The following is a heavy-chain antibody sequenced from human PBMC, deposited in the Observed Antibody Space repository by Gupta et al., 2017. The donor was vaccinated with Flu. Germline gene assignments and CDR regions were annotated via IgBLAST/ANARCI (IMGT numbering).Heavy chain of an antibody. V-gene: IGHV3-33*01. CDR3: ARDHYEILEWLRPSGMDV. D-gene: IGHD3-3*01. CDR2: IWYDGSNK. Sequence: QVPGKGLEWVAVIWYDGSNKYYADSVKGRFTISRDNSKNTLYLQMNSLRAEDTAVYYCARDHYEILEWLRPSGMDVWGQGTTVTVSS. J-gene: IGHJ6*02.